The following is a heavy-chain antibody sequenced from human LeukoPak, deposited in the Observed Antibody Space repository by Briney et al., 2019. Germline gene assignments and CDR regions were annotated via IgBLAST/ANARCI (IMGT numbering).Heavy chain of an antibody. CDR1: GGTFSSYA. J-gene: IGHJ6*03. CDR3: VRAVAGDYYYYYMDV. D-gene: IGHD6-19*01. Sequence: SVKVSCKASGGTFSSYAISWVRQAPGQGLEWMGGIIPIFGTANYAQKFQGRVTITADKSTSTAYMELSSLRSEDTAVYYCVRAVAGDYYYYYMDVWGKGTTVTVSS. CDR2: IIPIFGTA. V-gene: IGHV1-69*06.